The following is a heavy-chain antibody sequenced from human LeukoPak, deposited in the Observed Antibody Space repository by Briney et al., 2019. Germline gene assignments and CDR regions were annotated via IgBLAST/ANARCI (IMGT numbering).Heavy chain of an antibody. D-gene: IGHD6-13*01. J-gene: IGHJ5*02. CDR2: ISTYNGNT. Sequence: GAAVTVSYTPSVYPFINDDITWMRQAPGQGGEGMGWISTYNGNTDYAQHVHGRVTMTTHTSTTTAYMELSSLTSDDTAVYYCARGNSRTVLDPWGQGTLVTVSS. CDR3: ARGNSRTVLDP. CDR1: VYPFINDD. V-gene: IGHV1-18*01.